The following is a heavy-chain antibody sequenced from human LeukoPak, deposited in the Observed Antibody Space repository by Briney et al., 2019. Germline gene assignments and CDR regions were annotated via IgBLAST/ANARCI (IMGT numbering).Heavy chain of an antibody. CDR1: GFTFSSYS. V-gene: IGHV3-48*01. D-gene: IGHD3-22*01. J-gene: IGHJ4*02. CDR2: ISSSSSTI. Sequence: PGGSLRLSCAASGFTFSSYSMNWVRQAPGKGLEWVSYISSSSSTIYYADSVKGRFTISRDNAKNSLYLQMNSLRAEGTAVYYCATFPLYYYDSSGTEFDYWGQGTLVTVSS. CDR3: ATFPLYYYDSSGTEFDY.